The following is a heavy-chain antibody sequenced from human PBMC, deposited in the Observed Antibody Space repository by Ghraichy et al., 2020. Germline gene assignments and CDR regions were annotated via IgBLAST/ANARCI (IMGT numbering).Heavy chain of an antibody. Sequence: GGSLRLSCAASGFIFSEFAMYWVRQAPGKGLECIGRIRTKPNNYATTYAASVKGRFTISRDDSKNTMYLQMKSLKTEDTAVYYCSRPGFGELQNAFDVWGHGTIVTASS. D-gene: IGHD3-10*01. V-gene: IGHV3-73*01. CDR3: SRPGFGELQNAFDV. CDR1: GFIFSEFA. CDR2: IRTKPNNYAT. J-gene: IGHJ3*01.